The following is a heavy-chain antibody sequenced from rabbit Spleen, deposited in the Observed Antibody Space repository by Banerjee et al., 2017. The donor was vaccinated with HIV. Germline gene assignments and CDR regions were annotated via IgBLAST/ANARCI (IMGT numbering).Heavy chain of an antibody. CDR1: GFSLFMYW. Sequence: EESGGGLVKPGGTLTLTCKASGFSLFMYWMCWVRQVPGKGLEWIACIYAGDGSTDYANWVNGRFTISKTSNTVDLKMTSLTAADTATYFCARDKELDIWGYEVNLWGPGTLVTVS. V-gene: IGHV1S42*01. CDR3: ARDKELDIWGYEVNL. CDR2: IYAGDGST. D-gene: IGHD3-1*01. J-gene: IGHJ4*01.